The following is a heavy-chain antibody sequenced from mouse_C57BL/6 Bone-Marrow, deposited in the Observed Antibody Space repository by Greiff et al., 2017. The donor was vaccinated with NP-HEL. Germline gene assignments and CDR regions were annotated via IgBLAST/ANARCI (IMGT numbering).Heavy chain of an antibody. J-gene: IGHJ2*01. CDR2: IHPNSGST. CDR3: ARLRDGRVGY. Sequence: QVQLQQSGAELVKPGASVKLSCKASGYTFTSYWMHWVKQRPGQGLEWIGMIHPNSGSTNYNEKFKSKATLTVDKSSSTAYMQLSSLTSEDSAVYYCARLRDGRVGYWGQGTTLTVSS. D-gene: IGHD2-3*01. V-gene: IGHV1-64*01. CDR1: GYTFTSYW.